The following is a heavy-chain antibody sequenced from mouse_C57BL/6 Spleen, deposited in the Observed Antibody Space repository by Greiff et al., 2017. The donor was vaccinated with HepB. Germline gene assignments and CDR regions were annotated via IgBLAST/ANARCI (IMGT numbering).Heavy chain of an antibody. V-gene: IGHV1-55*01. CDR1: GYTFTSYW. CDR3: ARYTTVVADY. D-gene: IGHD1-1*01. J-gene: IGHJ2*01. CDR2: IYPGSGST. Sequence: VQVVESGAELVKPGASVKMSCKASGYTFTSYWITWVKQRPGQGLEWIGDIYPGSGSTNYNEKFKSKATLTVDTSSSTAYMQLSSLTSEDSAVYYCARYTTVVADYWGQGTTLTVSS.